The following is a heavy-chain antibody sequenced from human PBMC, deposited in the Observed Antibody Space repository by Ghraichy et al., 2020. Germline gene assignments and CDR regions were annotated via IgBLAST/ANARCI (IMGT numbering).Heavy chain of an antibody. J-gene: IGHJ4*02. CDR1: GGTFSSYA. CDR3: ARDFDYYDSSGYYFYYFDY. Sequence: SVKVSCKASGGTFSSYAISWVRQAPGQGLEWMGGIIPIFGTANYAQKFQGRVTITADESTSTAYMELSSLRSEDTAVYYCARDFDYYDSSGYYFYYFDYWGQGTLVTVSS. D-gene: IGHD3-22*01. CDR2: IIPIFGTA. V-gene: IGHV1-69*13.